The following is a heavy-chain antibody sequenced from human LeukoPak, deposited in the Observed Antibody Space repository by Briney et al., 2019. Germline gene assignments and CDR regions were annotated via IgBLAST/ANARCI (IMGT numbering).Heavy chain of an antibody. CDR1: GGSISSYY. V-gene: IGHV4-59*01. CDR2: IYYSGST. Sequence: PSETLSLTCAVSGGSISSYYWSWIRQPPGKGLEWIGYIYYSGSTNYNPSLKSRVTISVDTSKNQFSLKLSSVTAADTAVYYCARDRTAMVTPAYYMDVWGKGTTVTVSS. D-gene: IGHD5-18*01. J-gene: IGHJ6*03. CDR3: ARDRTAMVTPAYYMDV.